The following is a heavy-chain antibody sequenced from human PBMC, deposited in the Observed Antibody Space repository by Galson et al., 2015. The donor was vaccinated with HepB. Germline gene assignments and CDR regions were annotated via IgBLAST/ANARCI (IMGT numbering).Heavy chain of an antibody. CDR1: GGSLSSVGYS. Sequence: TLSLTCTVSGGSLSSVGYSWSWIRQPPGKGLEWIGDIYHTGDTYFNPSLKSRVTMSIDRSKNRFSLRLSFATAADTAMYYCARGNKNPYLLGFRSGHDAFDIWGQGTMVTVSS. CDR2: IYHTGDT. D-gene: IGHD2-8*02. J-gene: IGHJ3*02. V-gene: IGHV4-30-2*01. CDR3: ARGNKNPYLLGFRSGHDAFDI.